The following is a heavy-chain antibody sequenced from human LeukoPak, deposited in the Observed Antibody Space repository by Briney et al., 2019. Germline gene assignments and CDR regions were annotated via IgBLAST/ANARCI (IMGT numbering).Heavy chain of an antibody. V-gene: IGHV3-23*01. Sequence: GGSLRLSCAASGFTFSSYAMSWVRQAPGKGLEWVSAISGSGGSTYYADSVKGRFTISRDNSKNTLYLQMNSLRAEDTAVYYCAKASYYGSGMVIGFDYWGQGTLVTVSS. CDR2: ISGSGGST. CDR3: AKASYYGSGMVIGFDY. D-gene: IGHD3-10*01. CDR1: GFTFSSYA. J-gene: IGHJ4*02.